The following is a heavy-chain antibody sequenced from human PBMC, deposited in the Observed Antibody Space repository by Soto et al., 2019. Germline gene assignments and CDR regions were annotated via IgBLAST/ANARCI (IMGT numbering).Heavy chain of an antibody. D-gene: IGHD5-12*01. CDR1: GFIFNDYG. Sequence: QVQLVESGGGAVQPGRSLRLSCIASGFIFNDYGMHWVRQAPGKGLEWVAGIWYDGRNQYYADSVKGRLTISSDNSRNTLSLEVTSLRVEDTAVSYCARGLTRYSDYDVAYWGQGTQVTVSS. CDR3: ARGLTRYSDYDVAY. J-gene: IGHJ4*02. V-gene: IGHV3-33*01. CDR2: IWYDGRNQ.